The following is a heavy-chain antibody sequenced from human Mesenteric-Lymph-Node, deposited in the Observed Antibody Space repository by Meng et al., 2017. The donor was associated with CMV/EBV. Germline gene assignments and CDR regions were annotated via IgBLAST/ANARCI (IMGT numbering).Heavy chain of an antibody. V-gene: IGHV1-2*02. CDR2: INPNSGGT. D-gene: IGHD3-3*01. CDR3: ARDRQEVTYYDFWSGYYGAYYGMDV. CDR1: GYTFTGYY. Sequence: ASVKVSCKASGYTFTGYYIHWVRQAPGQGLEWMGWINPNSGGTNYAQKFQGRVTMTRDTSISTAYMELNRLRSDDTAVYYCARDRQEVTYYDFWSGYYGAYYGMDVWGQGTTVTVSS. J-gene: IGHJ6*02.